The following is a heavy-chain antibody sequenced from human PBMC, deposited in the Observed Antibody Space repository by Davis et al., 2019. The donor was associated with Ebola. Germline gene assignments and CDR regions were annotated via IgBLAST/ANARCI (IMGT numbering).Heavy chain of an antibody. CDR3: ARGKRFTESYSSWFDP. CDR1: GGTFSSYA. Sequence: ASVKVSCKASGGTFSSYAINWVRQATGHGLEWMGWMNPNNGNTGYAQKFQGRVTITRNTSISTVYMELTSLRSEDTAVYYCARGKRFTESYSSWFDPWGQGTLVTVSS. J-gene: IGHJ5*02. CDR2: MNPNNGNT. D-gene: IGHD3-3*01. V-gene: IGHV1-8*03.